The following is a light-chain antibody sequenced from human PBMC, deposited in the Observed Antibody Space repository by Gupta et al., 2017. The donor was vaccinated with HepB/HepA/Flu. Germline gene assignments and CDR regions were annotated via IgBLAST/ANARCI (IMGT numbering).Light chain of an antibody. Sequence: DIVMTQSPDSLAVSLGERATINCKSSQSGLYSSNNKNYLAWYQQKPGQPPKLLIYWASTRESGVPDRFSGSGSGTDFTLTISSLQAEDVAVYYCQQDDSNTRTFGQGTKMEIK. CDR1: QSGLYSSNNKNY. CDR2: WAS. V-gene: IGKV4-1*01. CDR3: QQDDSNTRT. J-gene: IGKJ2*01.